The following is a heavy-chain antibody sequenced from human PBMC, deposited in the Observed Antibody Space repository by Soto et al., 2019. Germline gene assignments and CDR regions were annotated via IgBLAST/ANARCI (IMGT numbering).Heavy chain of an antibody. J-gene: IGHJ4*02. CDR2: ISHDGINK. Sequence: GGSLRLSCAASGFTFSSYAMNWVRQAPGKGLEWVALISHDGINKYYADSVRGRFTISRDSSTSTLYLQMNSLRAADTAVYYCGRCTSTSCHLGSDYWGQGTLVTVSS. D-gene: IGHD2-2*01. V-gene: IGHV3-30-3*01. CDR1: GFTFSSYA. CDR3: GRCTSTSCHLGSDY.